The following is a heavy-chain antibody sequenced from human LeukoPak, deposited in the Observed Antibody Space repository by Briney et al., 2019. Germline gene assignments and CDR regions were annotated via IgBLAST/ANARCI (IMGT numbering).Heavy chain of an antibody. CDR1: GGSISSYY. J-gene: IGHJ4*02. Sequence: SETLSLTCTVSGGSISSYYWSWIRQPAGKGLEWIGRIYTSGSTNYNPSLKSRVTMSVDTSKNQFSLQLSSVAAADTAVYYCRGVRFGELFDYWDQGTLVTVSS. D-gene: IGHD3-10*01. CDR3: RGVRFGELFDY. V-gene: IGHV4-4*07. CDR2: IYTSGST.